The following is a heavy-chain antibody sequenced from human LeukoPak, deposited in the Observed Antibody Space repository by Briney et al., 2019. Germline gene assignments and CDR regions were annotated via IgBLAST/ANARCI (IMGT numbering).Heavy chain of an antibody. J-gene: IGHJ4*02. V-gene: IGHV4-4*07. CDR1: GGSISSYY. D-gene: IGHD2-2*03. CDR2: IYTSGST. CDR3: ARDRDPMDIVVVPAAPFDY. Sequence: KPSETLSLTCTVSGGSISSYYWSWIRRPAGKGLEWIGRIYTSGSTNYNPSLKSRVTMSVDTSKNQFSLKLSSVTAADTAVYYCARDRDPMDIVVVPAAPFDYWGQGTLVTVSS.